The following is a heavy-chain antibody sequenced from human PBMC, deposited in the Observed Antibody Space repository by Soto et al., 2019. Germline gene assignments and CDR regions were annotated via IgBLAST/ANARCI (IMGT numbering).Heavy chain of an antibody. Sequence: GEPLKISCKGAGYSFTSYWIGWVRQMPGKGLEWMGIIYPGDSDTRYSPSFQGQVTISADKSISTAYLQWSSLKASDTAMYYCARQKIKVVGADYGMDVWGQGTTVTVSS. D-gene: IGHD1-26*01. CDR2: IYPGDSDT. V-gene: IGHV5-51*01. CDR1: GYSFTSYW. J-gene: IGHJ6*02. CDR3: ARQKIKVVGADYGMDV.